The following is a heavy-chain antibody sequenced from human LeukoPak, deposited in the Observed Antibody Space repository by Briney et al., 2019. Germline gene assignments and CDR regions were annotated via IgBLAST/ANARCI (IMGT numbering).Heavy chain of an antibody. D-gene: IGHD3-10*02. J-gene: IGHJ6*04. CDR3: AELGITMIGGV. Sequence: PGGSLRLSCAATGFTFSDYWMHWVRQAPGKGLVWVSRVKSDGSSPIYADSVRGRFTISRDNARNTLYLQMNSLRAEDAAVYYCAELGITMIGGVWGKGTTVTISS. V-gene: IGHV3-74*01. CDR1: GFTFSDYW. CDR2: VKSDGSSP.